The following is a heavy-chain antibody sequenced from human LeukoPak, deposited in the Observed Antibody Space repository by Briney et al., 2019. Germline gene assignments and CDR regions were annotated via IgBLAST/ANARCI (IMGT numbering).Heavy chain of an antibody. D-gene: IGHD2-2*01. Sequence: SVKVSCKASGGTFSSYAISWVRQAPGQGLEWMGGIIPTFGTANYAQKFQGRVTITADESTSTAYMELSSLRSEDTAVYYCARNRDIVVVPAAGNYYYGMDVWGQGTTVTVSS. J-gene: IGHJ6*02. CDR2: IIPTFGTA. CDR1: GGTFSSYA. V-gene: IGHV1-69*01. CDR3: ARNRDIVVVPAAGNYYYGMDV.